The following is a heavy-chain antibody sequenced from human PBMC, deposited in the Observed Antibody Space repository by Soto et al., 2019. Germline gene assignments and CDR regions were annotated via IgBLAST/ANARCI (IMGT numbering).Heavy chain of an antibody. CDR2: ISYDGSNK. J-gene: IGHJ4*02. V-gene: IGHV3-30*18. Sequence: VGSLRLSCAASGFTFSSYGMHWVRQAPGKGLEWVAVISYDGSNKYYADSVKGRFTISRDNPKNTLYLQMNSLRAEDTAVYYCAKDLNYDFWSGYYTGTLGYWGQGTLVTVSS. CDR3: AKDLNYDFWSGYYTGTLGY. D-gene: IGHD3-3*01. CDR1: GFTFSSYG.